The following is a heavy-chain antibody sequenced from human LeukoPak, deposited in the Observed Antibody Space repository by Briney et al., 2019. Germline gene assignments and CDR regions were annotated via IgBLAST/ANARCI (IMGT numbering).Heavy chain of an antibody. Sequence: SETLSLTCTVSGGSISSSSYYWGWIRQPPGKGLEWIGYICYSGSTNYNPSLKSRVTISVDTSKNQFSLKLSSVTAADTAVYYCAGSLTMVRGVITYWGQGTLVTVSS. CDR2: ICYSGST. CDR1: GGSISSSSYY. J-gene: IGHJ4*02. V-gene: IGHV4-61*05. CDR3: AGSLTMVRGVITY. D-gene: IGHD3-10*01.